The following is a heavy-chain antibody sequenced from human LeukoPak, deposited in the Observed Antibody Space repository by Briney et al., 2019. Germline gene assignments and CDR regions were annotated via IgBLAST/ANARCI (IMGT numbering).Heavy chain of an antibody. J-gene: IGHJ4*02. CDR3: TTGIWYGVY. CDR1: GFTFSSYS. D-gene: IGHD3-10*01. V-gene: IGHV3-48*04. Sequence: GGSLRLSCAASGFTFSSYSMNWVRQAPGKGLDWVAYISSSSSTTFYADSVKGRFTISRDNAKNSLYLQMNSLKTEDTAVYYCTTGIWYGVYWGQGTLVTVSS. CDR2: ISSSSSTT.